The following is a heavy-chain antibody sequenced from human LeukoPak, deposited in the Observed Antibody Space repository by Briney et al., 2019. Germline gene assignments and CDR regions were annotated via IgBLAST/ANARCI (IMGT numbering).Heavy chain of an antibody. J-gene: IGHJ4*02. CDR3: AREPEYYYDSSGYLDY. V-gene: IGHV6-1*01. CDR1: GDSVSSNSAA. D-gene: IGHD3-22*01. CDR2: TYCRSKWYN. Sequence: SQTLSLTCAISGDSVSSNSAAWNWIRQSPSRGLEWLGRTYCRSKWYNDYAVSVKSRITINPDTSKNQFSLQLNSVTPEDTAVYYCAREPEYYYDSSGYLDYWGQGTLVTVSS.